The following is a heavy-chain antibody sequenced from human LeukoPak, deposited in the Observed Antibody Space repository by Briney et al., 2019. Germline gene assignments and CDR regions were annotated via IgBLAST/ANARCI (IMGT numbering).Heavy chain of an antibody. D-gene: IGHD2-2*01. CDR3: ASGLWRYCSSTSCQKNWFDP. V-gene: IGHV4-34*01. J-gene: IGHJ5*02. CDR2: INHGGTT. Sequence: PSGTLSLTCAVYGGSFSGYYWSWLRQPPGKGLEWIGEINHGGTTNYNPSLKSRVTISVDTSKNQFSLELSSVTAADTAVYYCASGLWRYCSSTSCQKNWFDPWGQGTLVTVSS. CDR1: GGSFSGYY.